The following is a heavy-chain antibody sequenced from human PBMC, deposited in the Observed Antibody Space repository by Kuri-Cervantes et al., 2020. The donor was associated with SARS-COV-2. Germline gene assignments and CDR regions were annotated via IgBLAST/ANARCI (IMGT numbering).Heavy chain of an antibody. V-gene: IGHV3-74*01. Sequence: GESLKISCAASGFTFSSYGMHWVRQAPGKGLVWVSSINTDGTTTNYADSVKGRFTISRDNAKNRLYLQMNSLRVDDTAMYYCTSRGAVVNGIYYNVDVWGKGTTVTVSS. CDR3: TSRGAVVNGIYYNVDV. CDR1: GFTFSSYG. CDR2: INTDGTTT. D-gene: IGHD4-23*01. J-gene: IGHJ6*03.